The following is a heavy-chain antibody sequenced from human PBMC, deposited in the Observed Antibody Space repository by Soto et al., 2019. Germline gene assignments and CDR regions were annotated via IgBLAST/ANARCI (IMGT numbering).Heavy chain of an antibody. D-gene: IGHD5-12*01. CDR3: ANLWGDGYNLGQDYNGMDV. Sequence: QVQMVESGGGVVQPGRSLRLSCAASGFSFENYGMHWVRQAPGRGLEWVAIIWYDGSLQYYAAAVKGRFTISRDNSKNTLYLEMNSLRAEDTVVYYCANLWGDGYNLGQDYNGMDVWGQGTTVIVSS. V-gene: IGHV3-33*06. CDR1: GFSFENYG. J-gene: IGHJ6*02. CDR2: IWYDGSLQ.